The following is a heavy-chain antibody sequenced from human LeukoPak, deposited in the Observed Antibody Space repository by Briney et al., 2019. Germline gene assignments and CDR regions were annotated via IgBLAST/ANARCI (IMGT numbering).Heavy chain of an antibody. D-gene: IGHD5-24*01. V-gene: IGHV3-30*01. CDR3: ARGDRGGYNYYYYYMDV. CDR1: GFTFSSHW. Sequence: PGGSLRLSCAASGFTFSSHWMNWVRQAPGKGLEWVAVISYDGSNKYYADSVKGRFTISRDNSKNTLYLQMNSLRAEDTAVYYCARGDRGGYNYYYYYMDVWGKGTTVTVSS. J-gene: IGHJ6*03. CDR2: ISYDGSNK.